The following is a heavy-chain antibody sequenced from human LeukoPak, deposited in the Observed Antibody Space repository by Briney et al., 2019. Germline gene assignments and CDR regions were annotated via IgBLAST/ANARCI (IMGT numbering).Heavy chain of an antibody. J-gene: IGHJ2*01. Sequence: SQTLSLTFAISGDSVSRNSAAWNWIRQSPSRGLEWLGRTYYRSKWYNDYAVSVKSRIIINPDASKNQFSLQLNSVTPEDTALYYCAQGKWYFGLWGRGTLVTVSS. V-gene: IGHV6-1*01. CDR3: AQGKWYFGL. CDR2: TYYRSKWYN. CDR1: GDSVSRNSAA.